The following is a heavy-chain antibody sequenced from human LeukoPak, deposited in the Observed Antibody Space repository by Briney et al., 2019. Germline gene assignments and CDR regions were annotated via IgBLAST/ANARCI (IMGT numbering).Heavy chain of an antibody. CDR2: IYYSGST. CDR1: GGSISSSSYY. V-gene: IGHV4-39*07. CDR3: ARDRGYTYAPYSYYMNV. Sequence: PSETLSLTCTVSGGSISSSSYYWGWIRQPPGKGLEWIGSIYYSGSTYYNPSLKSRVTISVDTSKNQFSLKLSSVTAADTAVYYCARDRGYTYAPYSYYMNVWGKGTTVTVSS. J-gene: IGHJ6*03. D-gene: IGHD5-18*01.